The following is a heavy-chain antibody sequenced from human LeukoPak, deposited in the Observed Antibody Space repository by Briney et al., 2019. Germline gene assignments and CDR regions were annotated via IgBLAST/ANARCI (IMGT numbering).Heavy chain of an antibody. CDR3: ARVGYDSSGNWYYFDY. CDR1: ADSISSYY. D-gene: IGHD3-22*01. V-gene: IGHV4-59*01. CDR2: MYYSGRT. J-gene: IGHJ4*02. Sequence: SETLSLTCTVSADSISSYYFAWIRQPPGKGLELIAYMYYSGRTNYNPSLKSRATMSVDTSKDQFSLKLSSVTAADTAFYYCARVGYDSSGNWYYFDYWGQGTLVTVSS.